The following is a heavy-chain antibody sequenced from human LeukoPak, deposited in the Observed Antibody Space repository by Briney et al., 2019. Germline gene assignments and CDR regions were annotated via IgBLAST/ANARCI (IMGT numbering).Heavy chain of an antibody. CDR1: GYTFTGYY. D-gene: IGHD5-18*01. CDR3: ARARGYSYGITPNYFDY. J-gene: IGHJ4*02. V-gene: IGHV1-2*04. CDR2: INPNSGGT. Sequence: ASVKVSCKASGYTFTGYYMHWVRQAPGHGLEWMGWINPNSGGTNYAQKFQGWVTMTRDTSISTAYMELSRLRSDDTAVYYCARARGYSYGITPNYFDYWGQGTLVTVSS.